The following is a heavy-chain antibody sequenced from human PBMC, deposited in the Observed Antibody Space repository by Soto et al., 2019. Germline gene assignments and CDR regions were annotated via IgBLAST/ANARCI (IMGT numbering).Heavy chain of an antibody. J-gene: IGHJ5*02. CDR3: ARDRRTTVTISYNWFDP. CDR1: GFTFSSYA. V-gene: IGHV3-23*01. Sequence: GGSLRLSCAASGFTFSSYAMSWVRQAPGKGLEWVSSITSTGDRAYYADSVKGRFTVSRDNSKNTLYLQMNSLRAEDTAVYYCARDRRTTVTISYNWFDPWGQGTLVTVSS. CDR2: ITSTGDRA. D-gene: IGHD4-4*01.